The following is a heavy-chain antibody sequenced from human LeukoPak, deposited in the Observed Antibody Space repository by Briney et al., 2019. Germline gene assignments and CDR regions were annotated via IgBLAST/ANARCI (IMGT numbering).Heavy chain of an antibody. CDR1: GGSISSYY. V-gene: IGHV4-4*09. CDR3: ARDEQQLVD. Sequence: PSETLSLTCTVSGGSISSYYWSWIRQPPGKGLEWIGYIYTSGSTNYNPSLKSRVTISVDTSKNQFSLKLSSVTAADTAVYYCARDEQQLVDWGQGTLVTVSS. CDR2: IYTSGST. J-gene: IGHJ4*02. D-gene: IGHD6-13*01.